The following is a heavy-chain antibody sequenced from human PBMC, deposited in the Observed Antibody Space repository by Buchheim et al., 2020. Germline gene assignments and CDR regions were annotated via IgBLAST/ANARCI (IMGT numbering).Heavy chain of an antibody. CDR1: GFTFSNAW. CDR3: TTVWGSERYFDWLLLDSDFDY. V-gene: IGHV3-15*01. Sequence: EVQLVESGGGLVKPGGSLRLSCAASGFTFSNAWMSWVRQAPGKGLEWVGRIKSKTDGGTTDYAAPVKGRFTISRDDSKNTLYLQMNSLKTEDTAVYYCTTVWGSERYFDWLLLDSDFDYWGQGTL. CDR2: IKSKTDGGTT. D-gene: IGHD3-9*01. J-gene: IGHJ4*02.